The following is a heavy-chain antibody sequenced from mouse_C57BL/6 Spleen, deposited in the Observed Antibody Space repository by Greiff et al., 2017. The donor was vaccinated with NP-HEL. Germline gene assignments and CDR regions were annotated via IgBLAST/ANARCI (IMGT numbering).Heavy chain of an antibody. CDR1: GYTFTDYY. CDR3: AREGSYAMDY. V-gene: IGHV1-76*01. CDR2: IYPGSGNT. Sequence: VKLVESGAELVRPGASVKLSCKASGYTFTDYYINWVKQRPGQGLEWIARIYPGSGNTYYNEKFKGKATLTAEKSSSTAYMQLSSLTSEDSAVYFCAREGSYAMDYWGQGTSVTVSS. J-gene: IGHJ4*01.